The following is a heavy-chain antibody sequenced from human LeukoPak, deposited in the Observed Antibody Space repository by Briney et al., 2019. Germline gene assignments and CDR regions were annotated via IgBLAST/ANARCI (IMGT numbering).Heavy chain of an antibody. CDR3: ARRAYYDTSGYYPTSGYFDL. CDR2: IYPNGVT. J-gene: IGHJ2*01. Sequence: PSETLSLTCTVSGGSISSYHWSWIRQPPGKGLEWIGYIYPNGVTSYNPSLRSRGTISIATSKNQFSLRLRSVTAADTAIYYCARRAYYDTSGYYPTSGYFDLWGRGTLVTVSS. V-gene: IGHV4-4*08. D-gene: IGHD3-22*01. CDR1: GGSISSYH.